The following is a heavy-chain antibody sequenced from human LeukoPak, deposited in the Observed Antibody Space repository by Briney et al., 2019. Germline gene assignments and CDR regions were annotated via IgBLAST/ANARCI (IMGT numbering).Heavy chain of an antibody. D-gene: IGHD2-2*01. CDR1: AFIFSSYA. CDR2: ISYDGSNK. V-gene: IGHV3-30-3*01. J-gene: IGHJ6*02. CDR3: ARDIVPAALYYGMDV. Sequence: GGSLRLSCAASAFIFSSYAMHWVRQAPGKGLEWVAVISYDGSNKYYADSVKGRFTISRDNSKNTLYLQMNSLRAEDTAVYYCARDIVPAALYYGMDVWGQGTTVTVSS.